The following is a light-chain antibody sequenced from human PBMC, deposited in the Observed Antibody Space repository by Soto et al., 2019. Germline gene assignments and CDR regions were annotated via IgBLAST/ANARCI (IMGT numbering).Light chain of an antibody. CDR2: DAS. V-gene: IGKV3D-15*01. J-gene: IGKJ5*01. Sequence: EIVMTQSPATLSVSPGDRATLSCRASQSVDNDLAWYQQKPGQPPRLLIYDASTRATGIPARFSGSQSGTEFTLTISSLLSEDFAVYYCQQYKNWPPITFGQGTRLEIK. CDR1: QSVDND. CDR3: QQYKNWPPIT.